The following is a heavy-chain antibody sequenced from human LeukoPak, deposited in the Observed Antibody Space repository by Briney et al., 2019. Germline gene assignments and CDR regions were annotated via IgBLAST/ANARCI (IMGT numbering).Heavy chain of an antibody. CDR1: GFTFDDYA. V-gene: IGHV3-9*03. CDR2: ISWNSGSI. J-gene: IGHJ4*02. Sequence: GRSLRLSCAASGFTFDDYAMHWVRQAPGKGLEWVSGISWNSGSIGYADSVKGRFTIPRDNAKNSLYLQMNSLRAEDMALYYCAKGGPTVPTLPFDYWGQGTLVTVSS. D-gene: IGHD4/OR15-4a*01. CDR3: AKGGPTVPTLPFDY.